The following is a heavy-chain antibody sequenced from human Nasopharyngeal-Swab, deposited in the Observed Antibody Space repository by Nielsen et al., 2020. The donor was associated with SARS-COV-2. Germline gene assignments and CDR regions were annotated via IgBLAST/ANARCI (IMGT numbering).Heavy chain of an antibody. V-gene: IGHV3-21*01. CDR2: ISSSSSYI. CDR1: GFTFSSYS. CDR3: ARARGALPFADAFDI. J-gene: IGHJ3*02. Sequence: GESLKISCAASGFTFSSYSMNWVRQAPGKGLEWVSSISSSSSYIYYADSVKGRFTISRDNAKNSLYLQMNSLRAEDTAVYYCARARGALPFADAFDIWGQGTMVTVSS. D-gene: IGHD1-26*01.